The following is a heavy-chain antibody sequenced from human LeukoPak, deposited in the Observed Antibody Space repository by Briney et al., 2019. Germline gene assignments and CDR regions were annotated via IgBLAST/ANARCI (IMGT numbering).Heavy chain of an antibody. CDR3: ARVKDDYGGNYGAFDI. J-gene: IGHJ3*02. Sequence: GGSLRLSCAASGFTFSSYAMHWVRQAPGKGLEWVAVISYDGSNKYYADSVKGRFTISRDNSKNTLHLQMNSLRAEDTAVYYCARVKDDYGGNYGAFDIWGQGTMVTVSS. CDR2: ISYDGSNK. V-gene: IGHV3-30-3*01. D-gene: IGHD4-23*01. CDR1: GFTFSSYA.